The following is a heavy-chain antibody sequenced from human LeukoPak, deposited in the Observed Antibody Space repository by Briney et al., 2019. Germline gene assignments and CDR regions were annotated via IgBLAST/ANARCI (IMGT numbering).Heavy chain of an antibody. CDR1: GGSISSSSYY. J-gene: IGHJ4*02. V-gene: IGHV4-39*01. D-gene: IGHD1-26*01. CDR2: IYYSGST. CDR3: ARKYSGSYLHHFDY. Sequence: SETLSLTCTVSGGSISSSSYYWGWVRQPPGKGLEWIGSIYYSGSTYYNPSLKSRVTISVDTSKNQFSLKLSSVTAADTAVYYCARKYSGSYLHHFDYWGQGTLVTVSS.